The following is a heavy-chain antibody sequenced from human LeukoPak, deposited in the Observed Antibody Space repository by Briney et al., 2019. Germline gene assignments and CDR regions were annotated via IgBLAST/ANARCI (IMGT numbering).Heavy chain of an antibody. V-gene: IGHV3-30*18. CDR3: AKDSSSGLFYFDY. Sequence: GRSLRLSCAASGFTFSSYGMHWVRQAPGKGLEWVAVISYDGSNKYYADSVKGRFTISRDNSKNTLYLQMNSLRAEDTAVYNCAKDSSSGLFYFDYWGQGTLVTVSS. CDR1: GFTFSSYG. J-gene: IGHJ4*02. CDR2: ISYDGSNK. D-gene: IGHD3-22*01.